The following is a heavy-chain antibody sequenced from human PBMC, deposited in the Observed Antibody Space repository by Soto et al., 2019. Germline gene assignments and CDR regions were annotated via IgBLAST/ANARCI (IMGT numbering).Heavy chain of an antibody. CDR1: GGSISSYY. CDR2: IYYSGGT. D-gene: IGHD4-17*01. V-gene: IGHV4-59*01. Sequence: SETLSLTCTVSGGSISSYYWSWIRQPPGKGLEWIGYIYYSGGTHYNPSLKSRVTISVDTSKNQFSLKLSSVTLADTAVYYCARDFLTTVTPDAFDIWGQGTMVTVSS. CDR3: ARDFLTTVTPDAFDI. J-gene: IGHJ3*02.